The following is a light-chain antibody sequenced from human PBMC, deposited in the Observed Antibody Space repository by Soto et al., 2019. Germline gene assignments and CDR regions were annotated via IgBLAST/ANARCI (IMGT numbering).Light chain of an antibody. CDR2: GIS. J-gene: IGKJ2*03. CDR3: LHDALFPYS. V-gene: IGKV1-6*01. CDR1: QAIRND. Sequence: AIQMTQSPSSLSASVGDTVTFTCRASQAIRNDLGWFQQRPGKPPKLLIYGISILQTGVPSRFSGSGSGTDFTLTISGLQTEDFATYYCLHDALFPYSFGQGTRLEI.